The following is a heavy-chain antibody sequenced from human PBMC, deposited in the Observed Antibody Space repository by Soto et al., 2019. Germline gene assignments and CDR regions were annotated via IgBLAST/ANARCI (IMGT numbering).Heavy chain of an antibody. J-gene: IGHJ3*01. CDR1: GGSISSSHW. CDR3: ARVVLTITRGAFDA. Sequence: QVQLQESGPGLVKPSGTLSLTCAVSGGSISSSHWWTWVRQSPGKGLEYIGEISHSGTSNSNPSLKSRVPLSVDKSKNHFYLTLTSVTAADTAVYYCARVVLTITRGAFDAWGQGTLVIVSS. CDR2: ISHSGTS. D-gene: IGHD3-9*01. V-gene: IGHV4-4*02.